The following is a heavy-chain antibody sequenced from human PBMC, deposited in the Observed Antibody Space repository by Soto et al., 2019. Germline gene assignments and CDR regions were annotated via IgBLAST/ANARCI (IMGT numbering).Heavy chain of an antibody. Sequence: QVQLVQSGAEVKKPGSSVNGSCKASGGVFRNYAINWVRQAPGQGLERMGGIIPVFGTADYPQKFQGRVTITADESTTTAYMELTSLKTEATAVYFCARDRWGSYSFDSWGQGTLVTVAS. CDR1: GGVFRNYA. D-gene: IGHD1-26*01. CDR3: ARDRWGSYSFDS. V-gene: IGHV1-69*01. CDR2: IIPVFGTA. J-gene: IGHJ5*01.